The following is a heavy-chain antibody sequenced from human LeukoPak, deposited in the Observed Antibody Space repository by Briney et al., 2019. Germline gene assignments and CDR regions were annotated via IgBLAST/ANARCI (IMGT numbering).Heavy chain of an antibody. Sequence: GGSLRLSCAASGFTFSSYSMNWVRQAPGKGLEWVSSISSSSYIYYADSVKGRFTISRDNAKNSLYLQMNSLRAEDTAVYYCAKALYCSGGSCYWGYFDYWGQGTLVTVSS. CDR2: ISSSSYI. CDR3: AKALYCSGGSCYWGYFDY. J-gene: IGHJ4*02. CDR1: GFTFSSYS. V-gene: IGHV3-21*01. D-gene: IGHD2-15*01.